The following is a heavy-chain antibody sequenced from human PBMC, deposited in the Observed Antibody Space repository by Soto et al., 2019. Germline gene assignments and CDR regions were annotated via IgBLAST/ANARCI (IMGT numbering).Heavy chain of an antibody. CDR2: IKQDGSEK. V-gene: IGHV3-7*04. D-gene: IGHD3-10*01. CDR1: GFSFNSYW. J-gene: IGHJ5*02. Sequence: EGSLRRSCAASGFSFNSYWMSWVRQPPGKGLEWVANIKQDGSEKYYVDSVKGRFTISRDNAKNSLYLQMNSLRAEDTAVYYCARGPLYYYDSGSYINWFDPWGQGTLVTVSS. CDR3: ARGPLYYYDSGSYINWFDP.